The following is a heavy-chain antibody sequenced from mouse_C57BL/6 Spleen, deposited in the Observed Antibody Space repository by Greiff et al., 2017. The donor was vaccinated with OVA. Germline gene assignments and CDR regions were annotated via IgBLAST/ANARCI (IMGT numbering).Heavy chain of an antibody. Sequence: QVQLKQPGTELVKPGASVKLSCKASGYTFTSYWMHWVKQRPGQGLEWIGNINPSNGGTNYNEKFKSKATLTVDKSSSTAYMQLSSLTSEDSAVYYCARGGSTMITTVDYWGQGTTLTVSS. CDR3: ARGGSTMITTVDY. J-gene: IGHJ2*01. D-gene: IGHD2-4*01. V-gene: IGHV1-53*01. CDR1: GYTFTSYW. CDR2: INPSNGGT.